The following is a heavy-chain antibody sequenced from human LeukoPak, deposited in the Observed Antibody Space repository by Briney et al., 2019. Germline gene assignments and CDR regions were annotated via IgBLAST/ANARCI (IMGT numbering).Heavy chain of an antibody. D-gene: IGHD2-2*02. CDR1: GGTFSSYA. Sequence: ASVKVSCKPSGGTFSSYATSWVRQAPGQGLEWMGGIIPIFGTANYAQKFQGRVTITTDESTSTAYMELSSLRSEDTAVYYCARDRVPGQLLYYFDYWGQGTLVTVSS. CDR2: IIPIFGTA. CDR3: ARDRVPGQLLYYFDY. J-gene: IGHJ4*02. V-gene: IGHV1-69*05.